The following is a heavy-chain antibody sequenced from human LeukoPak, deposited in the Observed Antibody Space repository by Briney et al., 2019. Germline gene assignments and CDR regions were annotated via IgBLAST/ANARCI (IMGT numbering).Heavy chain of an antibody. CDR2: IYYSGST. D-gene: IGHD3-9*01. V-gene: IGHV4-59*01. CDR3: AGYFDWLSGFDY. CDR1: SGSISSYY. J-gene: IGHJ4*02. Sequence: SETLSLTCTVSSGSISSYYWSWIRQPPGKGLEWIGYIYYSGSTNYNPSLKSRVTISVDTSKNQFSLKLSSVTAADTAVYYCAGYFDWLSGFDYWGQGTLVTVSS.